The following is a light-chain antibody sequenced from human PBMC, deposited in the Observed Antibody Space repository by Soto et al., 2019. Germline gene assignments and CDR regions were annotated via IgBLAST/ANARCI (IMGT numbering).Light chain of an antibody. Sequence: IVLTQSPATLALSPGERGTLSCRARQSVSSYVAWYQQKPGQAPRLLIYDASNRATGIPARFSGSGSGTDFTLTISSLEPEDFAVYYRQQRSNWVTFGQGTRLEIK. CDR2: DAS. J-gene: IGKJ5*01. CDR3: QQRSNWVT. V-gene: IGKV3-11*01. CDR1: QSVSSY.